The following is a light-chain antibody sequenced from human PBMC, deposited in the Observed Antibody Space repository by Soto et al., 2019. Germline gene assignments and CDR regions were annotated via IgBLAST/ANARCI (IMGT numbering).Light chain of an antibody. J-gene: IGLJ2*01. CDR1: SSDVGTDKY. CDR3: SSYTSSTTLV. Sequence: QSALTQPASVSGSPGQSITISCTGTSSDVGTDKYVSWYQQHPGKAPKLMIYEVSDRPSGVSNRFSGSKSGNTASLTISGLQAEDEADYYCSSYTSSTTLVFGGGTKLTVL. CDR2: EVS. V-gene: IGLV2-14*03.